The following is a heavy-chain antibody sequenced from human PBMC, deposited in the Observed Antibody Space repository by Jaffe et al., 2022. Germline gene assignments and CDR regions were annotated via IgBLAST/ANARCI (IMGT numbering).Heavy chain of an antibody. J-gene: IGHJ6*03. CDR2: IRYDGSNK. Sequence: QVQLVESGGGVVQPGGSLRLSCAASGFTFSSYGMHWVRQAPGKGLEWVAFIRYDGSNKYYADSVKGRFTISRDNSKNTLYLQMNSLRAEDTAVYYCAKDPGYSSGWYEGPYYYYYMDVWGKGTTVTVSS. D-gene: IGHD6-19*01. CDR3: AKDPGYSSGWYEGPYYYYYMDV. CDR1: GFTFSSYG. V-gene: IGHV3-30*02.